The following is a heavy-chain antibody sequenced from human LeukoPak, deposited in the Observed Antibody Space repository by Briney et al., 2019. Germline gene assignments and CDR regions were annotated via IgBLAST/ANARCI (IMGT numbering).Heavy chain of an antibody. V-gene: IGHV6-1*01. D-gene: IGHD6-25*01. J-gene: IGHJ6*02. CDR1: GDSVSSNSAA. CDR2: TYYRSKWYN. CDR3: ARDLGYSSGWTYYYGMDV. Sequence: PSQTLSLTCAISGDSVSSNSAAWNWIRQSPSRGLEWLGRTYYRSKWYNDYAVSVKSRITINPDTSKNQFSLQLNSVTPEDTAVYYCARDLGYSSGWTYYYGMDVWGQGTTVTVSS.